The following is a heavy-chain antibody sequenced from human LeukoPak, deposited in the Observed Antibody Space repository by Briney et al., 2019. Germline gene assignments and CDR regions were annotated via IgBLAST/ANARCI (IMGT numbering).Heavy chain of an antibody. J-gene: IGHJ4*02. D-gene: IGHD3-16*02. CDR2: IKSKTDGGTT. CDR3: TTDYVWGSYRYPSY. Sequence: GGSLRLSCAASGFTFSNAWMSWVRQAPGKGLEWVGRIKSKTDGGTTDYAAPVKGRFTIPRDDSKNTLYLQMNSLKTEDTAVYYCTTDYVWGSYRYPSYWGQGTLVTVSS. V-gene: IGHV3-15*01. CDR1: GFTFSNAW.